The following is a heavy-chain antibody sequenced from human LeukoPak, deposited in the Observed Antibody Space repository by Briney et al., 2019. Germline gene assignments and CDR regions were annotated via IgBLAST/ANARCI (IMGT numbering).Heavy chain of an antibody. CDR1: GFTFSSYA. V-gene: IGHV3-23*01. CDR2: INGAGGAT. Sequence: GGSLRLSCAASGFTFSSYAMTWVRQAPGKGLEWVSIINGAGGATYYADSVKGRFAISRDNSKNTLYLEINSLRVEDAALYYCGRAPGSLVSIAAHPYYFDYWGQGTLVTVSS. CDR3: GRAPGSLVSIAAHPYYFDY. D-gene: IGHD6-6*01. J-gene: IGHJ4*02.